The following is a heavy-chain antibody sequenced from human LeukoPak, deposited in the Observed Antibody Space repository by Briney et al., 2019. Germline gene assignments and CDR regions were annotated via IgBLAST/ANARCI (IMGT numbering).Heavy chain of an antibody. D-gene: IGHD1-14*01. CDR1: GFDFTNYW. CDR3: ARRPAITGAPFDY. J-gene: IGHJ4*02. Sequence: GESLKISCKGSGFDFTNYWVGWVRQMPGKGLEWMGILDFGGSNNRYSPSFQGQVTISTDQSISTAYLQWSSLKASDTAIYYCARRPAITGAPFDYWGQGTLVTVSS. CDR2: LDFGGSNN. V-gene: IGHV5-51*01.